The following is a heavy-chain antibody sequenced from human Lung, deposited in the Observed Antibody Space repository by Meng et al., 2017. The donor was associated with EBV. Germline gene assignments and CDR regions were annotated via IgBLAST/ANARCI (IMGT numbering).Heavy chain of an antibody. D-gene: IGHD3-16*01. Sequence: QAQLVQSGAEMKKPGSSVTTSCRASGGSFGSYGITGSRQAPGQGLEWRGGLVPRYGVVNPALKFKDIITISADKSAGVVYMELRSLSYTDTAVYYCARGGRVILHNFDLWGQGTLGTVAS. J-gene: IGHJ4*02. CDR3: ARGGRVILHNFDL. CDR2: LVPRYGVV. V-gene: IGHV1-69*17. CDR1: GGSFGSYG.